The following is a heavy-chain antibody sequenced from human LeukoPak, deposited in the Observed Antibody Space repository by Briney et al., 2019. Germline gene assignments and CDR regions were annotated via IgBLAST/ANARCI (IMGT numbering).Heavy chain of an antibody. CDR1: GGTFSSYA. CDR2: LIPIFGTA. V-gene: IGHV1-69*13. CDR3: ARTSYYDP. Sequence: ASVKVSCKASGGTFSSYAISWVRQAPGQGLECMGGLIPIFGTANSAQKFQGTVTITAEESTSTAYMELSSLRSEDTAVYYCARTSYYDPWGQGTLVTVSS. J-gene: IGHJ4*02. D-gene: IGHD3-22*01.